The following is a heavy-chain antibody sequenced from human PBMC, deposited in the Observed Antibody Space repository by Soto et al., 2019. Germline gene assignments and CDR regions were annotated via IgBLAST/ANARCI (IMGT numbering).Heavy chain of an antibody. J-gene: IGHJ4*02. Sequence: VSCKASGVTFSSYSISWVRQDPGQGLEWMGRIIPLVDLSTYAQKLEGRVTITADKSASTAYMELSSLRSEDTAVYYCARVTAVAGNYFDYWGQGTQVTVSS. CDR3: ARVTAVAGNYFDY. CDR1: GVTFSSYS. CDR2: IIPLVDLS. D-gene: IGHD6-19*01. V-gene: IGHV1-69*02.